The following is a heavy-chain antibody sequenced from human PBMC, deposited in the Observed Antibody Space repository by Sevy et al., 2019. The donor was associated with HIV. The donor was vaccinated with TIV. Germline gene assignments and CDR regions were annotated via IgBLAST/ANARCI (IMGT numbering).Heavy chain of an antibody. CDR1: GFSFDSYG. V-gene: IGHV3-23*01. J-gene: IGHJ6*03. CDR2: ISGSGTRT. D-gene: IGHD3-22*01. Sequence: GGSLRLSCAVSGFSFDSYGMTWVRQAPGKGLEWVSGISGSGTRTYYADSVKGRFSISRDNSKNRLYLQMNSLRSEDTGNNYWWKGGGGHYDPDEIGYYFYYYNMDVWGKGTTVTVSS. CDR3: WKGGGGHYDPDEIGYYFYYYNMDV.